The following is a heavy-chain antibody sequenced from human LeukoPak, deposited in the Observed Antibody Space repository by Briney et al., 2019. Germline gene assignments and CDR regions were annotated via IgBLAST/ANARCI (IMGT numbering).Heavy chain of an antibody. CDR2: INPSGDST. CDR3: ARSNTMIVVVTPHYPQI. CDR1: GYTFTSYY. V-gene: IGHV1-46*01. J-gene: IGHJ4*02. Sequence: GASVEVSCKASGYTFTSYYMHWLRQAPGQGLEWMGIINPSGDSTTYAQKFQGRVTMTRDTSTSTVYMELSSLRSEDTAVYYCARSNTMIVVVTPHYPQIWGQGTLVTVSS. D-gene: IGHD3-22*01.